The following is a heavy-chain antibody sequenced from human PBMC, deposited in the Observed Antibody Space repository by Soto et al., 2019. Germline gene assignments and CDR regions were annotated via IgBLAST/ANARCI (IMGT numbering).Heavy chain of an antibody. J-gene: IGHJ4*02. CDR2: INAGNGNT. D-gene: IGHD1-20*01. CDR1: GYTFTSYA. CDR3: ARDENPYLTGGFDY. Sequence: QVQLVQSGAEVKKPGASVKVSCKASGYTFTSYAMHWVRQAPGQRLEWMGWINAGNGNTKYSQKFQGRVTITRDTSASTAYMELSSLRSEDTAVYYCARDENPYLTGGFDYWGQGTLVTVSS. V-gene: IGHV1-3*01.